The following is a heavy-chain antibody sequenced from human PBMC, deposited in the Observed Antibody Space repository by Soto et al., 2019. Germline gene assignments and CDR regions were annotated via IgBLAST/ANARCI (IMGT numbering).Heavy chain of an antibody. CDR2: IIPIFGTA. Sequence: SVKVSCKSSGGTFSSYAISWVRQAPGQGLEWMGGIIPIFGTANYAQKFQGRVTITADESTSTAYMELSSLRSEDTAVYYCARDSYSSGRFDYWGQGNLVTVSA. CDR3: ARDSYSSGRFDY. D-gene: IGHD6-19*01. J-gene: IGHJ4*02. V-gene: IGHV1-69*13. CDR1: GGTFSSYA.